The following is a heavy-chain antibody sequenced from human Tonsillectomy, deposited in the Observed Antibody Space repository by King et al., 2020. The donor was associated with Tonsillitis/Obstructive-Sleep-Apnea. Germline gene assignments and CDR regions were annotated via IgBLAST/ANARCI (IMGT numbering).Heavy chain of an antibody. CDR3: ARERRGNYFTFDL. CDR1: GCTLSDYF. J-gene: IGHJ3*01. V-gene: IGHV3-11*01. D-gene: IGHD1-7*01. CDR2: ISNTCSAN. Sequence: QLVQSGGGMGKPGGSLTISCAASGCTLSDYFMSWIRMAPGKGLEWVSYISNTCSANHYGGPLNGRFTISRDNSKNSLYLQMNSLTVEDTAIYYCARERRGNYFTFDLWGQGTLITVSS.